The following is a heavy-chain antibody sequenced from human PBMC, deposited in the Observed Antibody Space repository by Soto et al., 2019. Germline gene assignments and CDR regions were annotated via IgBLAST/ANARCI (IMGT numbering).Heavy chain of an antibody. V-gene: IGHV2-70*01. CDR3: AHIRGAGAYYYYPMDV. Sequence: SGPTLVNPRPPLTLTCTFSGFSLTTPGMCVSWIRQPPGKALEWLAVIDWDDDKYYSTSLKTRLSISMDTAKNQVVLEMTNVAPVDTATYYSAHIRGAGAYYYYPMDVWGQGTTVTVSS. CDR1: GFSLTTPGMC. D-gene: IGHD3-10*01. CDR2: IDWDDDK. J-gene: IGHJ6*02.